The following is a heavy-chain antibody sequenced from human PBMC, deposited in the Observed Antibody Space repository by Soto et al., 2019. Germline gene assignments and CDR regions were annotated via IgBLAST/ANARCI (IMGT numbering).Heavy chain of an antibody. J-gene: IGHJ5*02. CDR2: IRGTGLNT. CDR3: AKRASPANIDNWFDP. V-gene: IGHV3-23*01. Sequence: GSLRLSCVGSGFVFKNFAINWVRQPPGKGLEWVSVIRGTGLNTYYAASVKGRFNISRDNSKNTVYLQMDSLKVEDTAVYYCAKRASPANIDNWFDPWGPGTQVTVSS. CDR1: GFVFKNFA.